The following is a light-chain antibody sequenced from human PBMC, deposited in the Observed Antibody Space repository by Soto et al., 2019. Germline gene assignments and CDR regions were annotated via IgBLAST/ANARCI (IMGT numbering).Light chain of an antibody. CDR2: GAS. J-gene: IGKJ1*01. CDR1: QSISDT. V-gene: IGKV3-15*01. Sequence: ERVITQSRSTLSVSHGGRATLTCRASQSISDTFAWYQQKPGQAPRLLIYGASTRATGFPARFSGSGSGTDFTLTISSLQSEDFAVYYCPQYGSSCWTFGQGTNVDIK. CDR3: PQYGSSCWT.